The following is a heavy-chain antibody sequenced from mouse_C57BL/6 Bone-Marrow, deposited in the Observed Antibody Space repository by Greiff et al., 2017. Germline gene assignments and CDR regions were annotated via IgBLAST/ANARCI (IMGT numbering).Heavy chain of an antibody. CDR2: INPNYGTT. D-gene: IGHD2-4*01. CDR1: GYSFTDYN. J-gene: IGHJ4*01. CDR3: ARGYEYDDAMDY. V-gene: IGHV1-39*01. Sequence: EVQLQQSGPELVKPGASVQISCKASGYSFTDYNMHWVKQSNGKSLEWIGVINPNYGTTSYNQKFKDKATLTVDQSSSTAYMQLNSLTSEDSAVYYCARGYEYDDAMDYWGQGTSVTVSA.